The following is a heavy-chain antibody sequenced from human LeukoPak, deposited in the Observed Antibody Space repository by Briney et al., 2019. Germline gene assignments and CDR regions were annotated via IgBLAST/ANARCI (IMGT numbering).Heavy chain of an antibody. V-gene: IGHV3-7*05. J-gene: IGHJ4*02. CDR3: ARERILTGTDY. D-gene: IGHD3-9*01. Sequence: GGSLRLSCAASGFTFSLYWMTWVRQAPEKGLEWVANIKHDGSEKYYVDSVKGRFTISRDNTKNSVYLQMNSLRVEDTAVYYCARERILTGTDYWGQGTLVSVSS. CDR2: IKHDGSEK. CDR1: GFTFSLYW.